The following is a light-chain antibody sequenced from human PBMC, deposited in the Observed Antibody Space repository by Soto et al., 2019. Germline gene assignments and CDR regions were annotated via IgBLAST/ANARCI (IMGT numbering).Light chain of an antibody. CDR3: RSYAGSNNVV. J-gene: IGLJ2*01. CDR1: SSDVGGYNY. V-gene: IGLV2-8*01. Sequence: QSALTQPPSASGSPGQSVTISCTGTSSDVGGYNYVSWYQQHPGKAPKLMIYEVSKRPSGVTDRFSGSKSGNTASLTVSGLQAEDEDDYYCRSYAGSNNVVFGGGTKVTVL. CDR2: EVS.